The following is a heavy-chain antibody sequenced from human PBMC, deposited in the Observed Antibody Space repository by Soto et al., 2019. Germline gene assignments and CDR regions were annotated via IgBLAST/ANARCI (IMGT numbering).Heavy chain of an antibody. D-gene: IGHD3-22*01. J-gene: IGHJ3*02. CDR3: TLLESNDDSSGNDAFDI. Sequence: PGGSLRLSCAASGFTFSGSAMHWVRQASGKGLEWVGRIRSKANSYATAYAASVKGRFTISRDDSKNTADLQMNSLKTEDTAVYYCTLLESNDDSSGNDAFDIWGQGTMVTVSS. V-gene: IGHV3-73*01. CDR2: IRSKANSYAT. CDR1: GFTFSGSA.